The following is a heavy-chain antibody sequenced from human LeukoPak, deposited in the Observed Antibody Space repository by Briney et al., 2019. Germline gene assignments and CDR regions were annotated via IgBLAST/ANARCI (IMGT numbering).Heavy chain of an antibody. CDR3: AGTLPDYVEFDY. CDR2: IYTSGST. D-gene: IGHD4-17*01. V-gene: IGHV4-4*07. Sequence: SETLSLTCTVSGGSISSYYWSWVRQPAGKGVEWIGRIYTSGSTNYNPSLKSRVTMSVDTSKNQFSLKLSSVTAADTAVYYCAGTLPDYVEFDYWGQGTLVTVSS. CDR1: GGSISSYY. J-gene: IGHJ4*02.